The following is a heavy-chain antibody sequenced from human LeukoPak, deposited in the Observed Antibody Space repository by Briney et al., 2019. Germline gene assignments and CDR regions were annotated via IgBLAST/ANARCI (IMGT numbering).Heavy chain of an antibody. CDR1: GGSISSSSYY. CDR2: IYYSGST. CDR3: ASSSGDGFDI. Sequence: SETLFLTCTVSGGSISSSSYYWGWIRQPPGKGLEWIGIIYYSGSTYYNPSLKSRVTISVDTSKNQFSLKLSSMTAADTAVYYCASSSGDGFDIWGQGTLVTVSS. V-gene: IGHV4-39*07. D-gene: IGHD2-15*01. J-gene: IGHJ3*02.